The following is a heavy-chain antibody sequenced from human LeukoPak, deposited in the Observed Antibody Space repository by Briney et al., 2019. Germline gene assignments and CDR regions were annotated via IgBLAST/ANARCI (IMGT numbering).Heavy chain of an antibody. CDR3: AKDVSSIAAAGFDY. Sequence: GGSLRLSCAASGFTFSSYAMSWVRQAPGKGLEWVSAISGSGGSTYYADSAKGRFTISRDNSKNTLYLQMHSLRAEDTAVYYCAKDVSSIAAAGFDYWGQGTLVTVSS. CDR2: ISGSGGST. J-gene: IGHJ4*02. D-gene: IGHD6-13*01. CDR1: GFTFSSYA. V-gene: IGHV3-23*01.